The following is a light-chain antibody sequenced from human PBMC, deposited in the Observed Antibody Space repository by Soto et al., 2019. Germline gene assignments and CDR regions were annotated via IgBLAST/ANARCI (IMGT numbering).Light chain of an antibody. V-gene: IGKV1-33*01. CDR2: DAS. Sequence: DIQMTQSLSSLSASVGDRVTITCRASPNIVNYVNWYQQKPGRAPKLLIYDASNLEAGVPSRFRGSGSGTDFTFTISRLQPEDIATYYCQQYENLPTFGQGTRLEIK. CDR3: QQYENLPT. J-gene: IGKJ5*01. CDR1: PNIVNY.